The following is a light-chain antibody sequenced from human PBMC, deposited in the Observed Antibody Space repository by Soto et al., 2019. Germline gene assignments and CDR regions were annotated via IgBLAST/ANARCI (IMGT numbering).Light chain of an antibody. CDR2: GAS. CDR1: QSVSSSY. CDR3: QQYGSSPRT. J-gene: IGKJ1*01. Sequence: EIVLTQSPGTLSLSPGERATLSCRASQSVSSSYLAWYQQEPGQAPRLLIYGASSRATGIPDRFSGSGSGTDFTLNISRLEPEDFEVYYCQQYGSSPRTFGQGTKVDIK. V-gene: IGKV3-20*01.